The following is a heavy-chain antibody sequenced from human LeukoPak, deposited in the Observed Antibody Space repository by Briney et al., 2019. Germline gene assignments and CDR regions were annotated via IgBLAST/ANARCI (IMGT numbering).Heavy chain of an antibody. J-gene: IGHJ4*02. V-gene: IGHV4-59*08. CDR3: ARRGGTLDYFDY. CDR2: ISDGGVT. Sequence: SETLSLTCNVSGGSISTYYWSWIRQPPGKGVEWIGYISDGGVTSYNPSLKGRVTISVDSPKSRFSLWLTSLTAVDTALYYCARRGGTLDYFDYWGPGSLVTVSS. D-gene: IGHD1-26*01. CDR1: GGSISTYY.